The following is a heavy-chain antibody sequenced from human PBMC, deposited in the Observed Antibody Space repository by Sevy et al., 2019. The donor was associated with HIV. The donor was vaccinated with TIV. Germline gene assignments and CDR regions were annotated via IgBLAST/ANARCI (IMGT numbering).Heavy chain of an antibody. J-gene: IGHJ3*02. Sequence: ASVKVSCKASGYTFTSYGISWVRQAPGQGLEWMGWISAYNGNTNYAQKLQGRVTMTTDTSTSTAYMELRSLRSDDTAVYYCARDRAAYNWXDGXAAXXIWGQGTMVTVSS. CDR1: GYTFTSYG. V-gene: IGHV1-18*01. D-gene: IGHD1-1*01. CDR2: ISAYNGNT. CDR3: ARDRAAYNWXDGXAAXXI.